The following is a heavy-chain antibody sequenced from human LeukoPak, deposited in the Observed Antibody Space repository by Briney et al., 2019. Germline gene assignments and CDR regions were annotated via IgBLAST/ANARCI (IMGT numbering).Heavy chain of an antibody. CDR3: AKSSSSSWYLPIGGDP. J-gene: IGHJ5*02. Sequence: GGSLRLSCAASGFTFSSYAMSWVRQAPGKGLEWVSAISGSGGSIYYADSVKGRFAISRDNSKNTLYLQMNSLRAEDTAVYYCAKSSSSSWYLPIGGDPWGQGTLVTVSS. V-gene: IGHV3-23*01. CDR2: ISGSGGSI. D-gene: IGHD6-13*01. CDR1: GFTFSSYA.